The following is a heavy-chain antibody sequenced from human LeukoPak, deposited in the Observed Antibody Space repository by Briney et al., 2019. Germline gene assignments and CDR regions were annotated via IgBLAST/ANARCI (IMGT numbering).Heavy chain of an antibody. J-gene: IGHJ4*02. CDR2: INYSGNT. CDR3: ARSLSTTGLR. Sequence: SQTLSLTCTVSGGSISSYYWGWIRQPPGKGLEWIGSINYSGNTYYNPSLKNRVTISVDTSKNQFSLKLSSVTAADTAVYYCARSLSTTGLRWGQGTLVTVSS. CDR1: GGSISSYY. D-gene: IGHD1-1*01. V-gene: IGHV4-39*01.